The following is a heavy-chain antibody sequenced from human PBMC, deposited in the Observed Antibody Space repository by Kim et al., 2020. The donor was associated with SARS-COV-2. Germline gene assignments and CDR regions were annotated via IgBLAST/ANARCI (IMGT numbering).Heavy chain of an antibody. J-gene: IGHJ4*02. Sequence: GGSLRLSCAASGFTFSSYAMSWVRQVPGKGLEWVSVISDSGGNTSYADSVKGRFTVSRDNSKNTLYLQMNSLRAEDTAVYYCAKDRYRENDYWGQGTLVTVSS. CDR2: ISDSGGNT. CDR3: AKDRYRENDY. D-gene: IGHD5-18*01. V-gene: IGHV3-23*01. CDR1: GFTFSSYA.